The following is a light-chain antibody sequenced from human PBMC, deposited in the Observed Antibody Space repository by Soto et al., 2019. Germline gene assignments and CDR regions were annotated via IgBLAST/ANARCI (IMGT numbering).Light chain of an antibody. CDR2: GAS. CDR3: HQYNNWPQWT. Sequence: DIVFTQSPGSLSGSAGETANGSGRAIQTVNSDYLAWFQKRPGQAPRLLIYGASTRATGIPARFSGSGSGTEFTLTISSLKSEDYAVYYCHQYNNWPQWTGGQGTKGDIK. V-gene: IGKV3-15*01. J-gene: IGKJ1*01. CDR1: QTVNSD.